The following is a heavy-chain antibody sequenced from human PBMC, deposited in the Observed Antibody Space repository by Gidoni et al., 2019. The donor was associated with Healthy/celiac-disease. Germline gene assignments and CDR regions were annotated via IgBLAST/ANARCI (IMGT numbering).Heavy chain of an antibody. D-gene: IGHD3-16*01. CDR2: ISYDGSNK. CDR1: GFPFSSYA. CDR3: ARVWPDYLDAFDI. J-gene: IGHJ3*02. V-gene: IGHV3-30-3*01. Sequence: QVQLVESGGGVVQPGRSLRLSCSASGFPFSSYARHWVRQAPGKGLEWVAVISYDGSNKYYADSVKGRFTISRDNSKNTLYLQMNSLRAEDTAVYYCARVWPDYLDAFDIWGQGTMVTVSS.